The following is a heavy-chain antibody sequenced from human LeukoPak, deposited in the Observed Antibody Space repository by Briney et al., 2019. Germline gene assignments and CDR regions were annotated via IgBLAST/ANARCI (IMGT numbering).Heavy chain of an antibody. CDR3: ARRQTILEWFVSDY. CDR1: GGSFSGYY. D-gene: IGHD3-3*01. CDR2: INHSGST. J-gene: IGHJ4*02. Sequence: SETLSLTCAVYGGSFSGYYWSRIRQPPGKGLEWIGEINHSGSTNYNPSLKSRVTISVDTSKNQFSLKLSSVTAADTAVYYCARRQTILEWFVSDYWGQGTLVTVSS. V-gene: IGHV4-34*01.